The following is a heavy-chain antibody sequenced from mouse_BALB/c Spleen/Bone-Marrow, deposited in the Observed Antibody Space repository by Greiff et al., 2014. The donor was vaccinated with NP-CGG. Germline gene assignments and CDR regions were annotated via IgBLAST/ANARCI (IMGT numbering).Heavy chain of an antibody. CDR3: ARYATATYWFAY. CDR2: INPSNGRT. J-gene: IGHJ3*01. Sequence: QVQLQQSGAELVKPGASVKLSCKAFGYTFTSYWMHWVKQRPGQGLEWIGEINPSNGRTNYNEKFKSKATLTVDKSSSTAYMQLSSLTSEDSAVYYCARYATATYWFAYWGQGTLVTVSA. D-gene: IGHD1-2*01. V-gene: IGHV1S81*02. CDR1: GYTFTSYW.